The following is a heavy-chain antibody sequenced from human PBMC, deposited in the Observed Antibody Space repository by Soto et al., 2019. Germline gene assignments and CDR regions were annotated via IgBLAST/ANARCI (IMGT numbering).Heavy chain of an antibody. CDR1: GGSISSSNW. V-gene: IGHV4-4*02. CDR3: ARGPAAGTYYYYGMDV. J-gene: IGHJ6*02. CDR2: IYHSGST. Sequence: SETLSLTCAVSGGSISSSNWWSWVRQPPGKGLEWIGEIYHSGSTNYNPSLKSRVTISVDKSKNQFSLKLSSVTAADTAVYYCARGPAAGTYYYYGMDVWGQGTTVTVSS. D-gene: IGHD6-13*01.